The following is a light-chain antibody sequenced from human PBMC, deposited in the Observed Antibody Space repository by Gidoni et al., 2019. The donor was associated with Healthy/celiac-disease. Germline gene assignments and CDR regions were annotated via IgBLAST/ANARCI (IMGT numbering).Light chain of an antibody. V-gene: IGLV3-19*01. Sequence: SSVLTQDSAVSAALGQTVRITCQGDSIRSYYASWYQQKPGQAPVLLIYGKNNRPSGIPDRFSGASSGNTAYLTITGAQAEDEADYYCNYGESSGNHGVFGGGTKLTV. CDR2: GKN. CDR3: NYGESSGNHGV. CDR1: SIRSYY. J-gene: IGLJ3*02.